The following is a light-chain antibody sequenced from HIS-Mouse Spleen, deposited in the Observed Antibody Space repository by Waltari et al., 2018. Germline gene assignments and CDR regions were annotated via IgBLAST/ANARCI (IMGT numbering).Light chain of an antibody. CDR3: AAWDDSLNGWV. CDR2: SNN. Sequence: QSVLTQPPSASGTPGQRVTISCSGSSSNIGSNTVNWYQQLPGTAPKLLIYSNNQRPSGVPDRFSGSKSGTSASLAISGLRSEDEADDYCAAWDDSLNGWVFGGGTKLTVL. J-gene: IGLJ3*02. CDR1: SSNIGSNT. V-gene: IGLV1-44*01.